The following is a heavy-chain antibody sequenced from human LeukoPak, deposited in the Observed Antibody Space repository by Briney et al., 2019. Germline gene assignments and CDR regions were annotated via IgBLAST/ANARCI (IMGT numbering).Heavy chain of an antibody. CDR1: GFTFSSYS. D-gene: IGHD2-15*01. Sequence: GGSLRLSCAASGFTFSSYSMNWVRQAPGKGLGWVSSISNSSSYIYYADSVKGRFTISRDNAKNSLYLQMNSLRAEDTAVYYCARCSGGSCYYDYWGQGTLVTVSS. CDR2: ISNSSSYI. CDR3: ARCSGGSCYYDY. V-gene: IGHV3-21*01. J-gene: IGHJ4*02.